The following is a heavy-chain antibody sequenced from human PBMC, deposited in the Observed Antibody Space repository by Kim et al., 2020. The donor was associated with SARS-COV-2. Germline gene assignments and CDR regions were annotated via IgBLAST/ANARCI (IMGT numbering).Heavy chain of an antibody. D-gene: IGHD3-3*01. J-gene: IGHJ6*02. Sequence: GGSLRLSCAASGFTFSDYYMSWIRQAPGKGLEWVSYISSSGSTIYYADSVKGRFTISRDNAKNSLYLQMNSLRAEDTAVYYCARENSHITIFGVVTRIGMHVGGRGTTVTVPS. CDR3: ARENSHITIFGVVTRIGMHV. CDR2: ISSSGSTI. V-gene: IGHV3-11*01. CDR1: GFTFSDYY.